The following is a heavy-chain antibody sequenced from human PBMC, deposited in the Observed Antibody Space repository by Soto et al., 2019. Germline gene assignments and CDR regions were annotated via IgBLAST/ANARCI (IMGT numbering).Heavy chain of an antibody. V-gene: IGHV1-69*13. CDR2: VIPLFGAA. D-gene: IGHD3-22*01. CDR3: AREQHDPYDASGYYSNWFDP. Sequence: SVKVSCKASGGTFSNYGINWVRQAPGQGLEWMGGVIPLFGAANYAQKFQGRVTITADASTSMVYMQLSSLRSEDTAVYYCAREQHDPYDASGYYSNWFDPWGQGTLVTVPS. J-gene: IGHJ5*02. CDR1: GGTFSNYG.